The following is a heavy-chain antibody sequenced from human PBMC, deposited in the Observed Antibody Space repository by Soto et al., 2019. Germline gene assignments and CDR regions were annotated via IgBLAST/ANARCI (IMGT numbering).Heavy chain of an antibody. V-gene: IGHV4-31*03. CDR2: IDYRGST. Sequence: TLSLTCPVSGGFISSGGSYWSWIRQHPGKGLEWIGYIDYRGSTDYSPSLKSRVTISLDTSKNQFSLKLSSVNAADTAVYFCVRGVIHWGQGTLVTVSS. D-gene: IGHD6-13*01. CDR1: GGFISSGGSY. J-gene: IGHJ4*02. CDR3: VRGVIH.